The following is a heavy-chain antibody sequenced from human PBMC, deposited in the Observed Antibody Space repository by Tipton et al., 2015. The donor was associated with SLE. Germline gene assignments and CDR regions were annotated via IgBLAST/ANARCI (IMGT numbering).Heavy chain of an antibody. J-gene: IGHJ6*03. D-gene: IGHD3-9*01. CDR2: INHSGST. V-gene: IGHV4-34*01. Sequence: TLSLTCAVYGGSFSGYYWSWIRQPPGEGLEWIGEINHSGSTNYNPSLKSRVTISVDTSKNQFSLKLSSVTAADTAVYYCARRGYDIPYYYYMDVWGKGTTVTVSS. CDR1: GGSFSGYY. CDR3: ARRGYDIPYYYYMDV.